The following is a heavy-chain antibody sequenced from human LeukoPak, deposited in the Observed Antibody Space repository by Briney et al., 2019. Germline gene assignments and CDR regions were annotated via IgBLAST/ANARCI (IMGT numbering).Heavy chain of an antibody. Sequence: GGSLRLSCAASGFTFSSYGMRWVRQAPGKGLEWVAVISYDGSNKYYADSVKGRFTISRDNSKNTLYLQMNSLRAEDTAVYYCAKAGTAMAGDWFDPWGQGTLVTVSS. J-gene: IGHJ5*02. CDR1: GFTFSSYG. D-gene: IGHD5-18*01. CDR3: AKAGTAMAGDWFDP. V-gene: IGHV3-30*18. CDR2: ISYDGSNK.